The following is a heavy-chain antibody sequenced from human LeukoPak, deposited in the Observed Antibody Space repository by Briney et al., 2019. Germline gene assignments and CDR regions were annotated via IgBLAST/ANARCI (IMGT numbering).Heavy chain of an antibody. CDR1: GGSISSYY. D-gene: IGHD4-17*01. CDR3: ARLPDYGDYGGLLYDY. CDR2: IYYSGST. Sequence: PSETLSLTCTVSGGSISSYYWSWIRQPPGKGLEWIGYIYYSGSTYYNPSLKSRVTISVDTSKNQFSLKLSSVTAADTAVYYCARLPDYGDYGGLLYDYWGQGTLVTVSS. V-gene: IGHV4-59*04. J-gene: IGHJ4*02.